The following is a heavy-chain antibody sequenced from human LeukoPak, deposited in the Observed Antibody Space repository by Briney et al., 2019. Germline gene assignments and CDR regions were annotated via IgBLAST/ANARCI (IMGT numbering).Heavy chain of an antibody. J-gene: IGHJ6*02. Sequence: ASLKVSCKASGYTFTGYYMHWVRQAPGQGLEWMGWINPNSGGTDYAQKFQGRVTMTRDTSISTAYMELSSLKSDDTAIYYCARGTTRYGLDVWGQGTTVTVSS. D-gene: IGHD4-17*01. CDR3: ARGTTRYGLDV. CDR1: GYTFTGYY. CDR2: INPNSGGT. V-gene: IGHV1-2*02.